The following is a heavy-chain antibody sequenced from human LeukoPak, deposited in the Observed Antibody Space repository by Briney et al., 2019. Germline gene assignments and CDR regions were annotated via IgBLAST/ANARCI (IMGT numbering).Heavy chain of an antibody. CDR2: IYHSGST. D-gene: IGHD2-15*01. CDR3: ARHSAGYCSGGSCYHDYYYYMDV. CDR1: GYSLSSGYY. V-gene: IGHV4-38-2*01. J-gene: IGHJ6*03. Sequence: SETLSLTCAVSGYSLSSGYYWGWIRQPPGKGLEWIGSIYHSGSTYYNPSLKSRVTISVDTSKNQFSLKLSSVTAVDTAVYYCARHSAGYCSGGSCYHDYYYYMDVWGKGTTVTVSS.